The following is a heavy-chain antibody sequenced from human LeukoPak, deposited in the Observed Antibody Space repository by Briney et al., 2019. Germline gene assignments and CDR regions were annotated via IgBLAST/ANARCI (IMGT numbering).Heavy chain of an antibody. D-gene: IGHD2-21*02. J-gene: IGHJ4*02. CDR2: INSDGINT. V-gene: IGHV3-74*01. CDR1: GFTFSNYW. CDR3: ARGIWSTTLTAYYLDY. Sequence: GGSLRLSCAASGFTFSNYWMHWVRQAPGKGLVWVSRINSDGINTSYADSVKGRFTISRDNAKNTLNLQMNSLRAEDTAVYYCARGIWSTTLTAYYLDYWGQGTLVTVSS.